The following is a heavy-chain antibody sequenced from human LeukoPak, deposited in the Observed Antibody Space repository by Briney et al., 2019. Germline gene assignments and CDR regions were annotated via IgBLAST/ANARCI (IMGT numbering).Heavy chain of an antibody. V-gene: IGHV3-30*18. CDR2: ISYDGSNK. D-gene: IGHD6-19*01. CDR3: AKDQYDGIALAGMEVDY. J-gene: IGHJ4*02. Sequence: PGGSLRLSCAASGFSFSSYAMHWVRQAPGKGLEWVAVISYDGSNKYYTDSVKGRFTISRDNSKNTLYLQMNSLRTEDTAVYYCAKDQYDGIALAGMEVDYWGQGTLVTVSS. CDR1: GFSFSSYA.